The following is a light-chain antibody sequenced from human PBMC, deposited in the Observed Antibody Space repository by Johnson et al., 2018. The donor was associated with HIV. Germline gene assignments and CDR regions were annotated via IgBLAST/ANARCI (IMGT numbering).Light chain of an antibody. V-gene: IGLV1-47*01. CDR1: SSNIGSKY. Sequence: QSVLTQPPSASGTPGQRVTISCSGSSSNIGSKYVYWYQQLPGTAPKLLIYRNNQRPSGVPDRFSGSKSGTSASLAISGLRSKDEADYYCAAWDDSLSVHYVFGSGTKVTVL. J-gene: IGLJ1*01. CDR2: RNN. CDR3: AAWDDSLSVHYV.